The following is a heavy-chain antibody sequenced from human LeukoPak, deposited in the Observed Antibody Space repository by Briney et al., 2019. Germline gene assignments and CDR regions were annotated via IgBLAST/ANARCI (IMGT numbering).Heavy chain of an antibody. CDR2: IIPIFGTA. CDR1: GGTFSSYA. J-gene: IGHJ4*02. CDR3: ARGYSYGYVGTYFDY. V-gene: IGHV1-69*06. D-gene: IGHD5-18*01. Sequence: SVKVSCKASGGTFSSYAISWVRQAPGQGPEWMGGIIPIFGTANYAQKFQGRVTITADKSTSTAYMELSSLRSEDTAVYYCARGYSYGYVGTYFDYWGQGTLVTVSS.